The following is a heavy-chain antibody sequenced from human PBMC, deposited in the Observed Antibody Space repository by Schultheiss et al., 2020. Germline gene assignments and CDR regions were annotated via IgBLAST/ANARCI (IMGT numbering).Heavy chain of an antibody. CDR2: SGGGGST. D-gene: IGHD3-22*01. CDR3: AKGSVAFITMIVVDSYYFDY. V-gene: IGHV3-23*01. Sequence: GGSLRLSCATTGLTFDCAMSWVRQAPGKGLEWVSVSGGGGSTYYADSVKGRFTISRDNSKNTLYLQMNSLRAEDTAVYYCAKGSVAFITMIVVDSYYFDYWGQGTLVTVSS. J-gene: IGHJ4*02. CDR1: GLTFDCA.